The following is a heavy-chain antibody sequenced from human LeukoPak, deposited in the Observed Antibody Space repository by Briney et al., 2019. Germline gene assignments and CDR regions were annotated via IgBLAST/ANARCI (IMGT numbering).Heavy chain of an antibody. CDR2: ISWNSGSI. CDR3: AKDSQWLVRGRIDY. J-gene: IGHJ4*02. CDR1: GWTFDDYA. Sequence: GGSLRVSCPASGWTFDDYATHWVRQAPGKGLEGVSGISWNSGSIGYADSVKGRFTISRDNAKNSLYLQMNSLRAEDTALYYCAKDSQWLVRGRIDYWGQGTLVTVSS. V-gene: IGHV3-9*01. D-gene: IGHD6-19*01.